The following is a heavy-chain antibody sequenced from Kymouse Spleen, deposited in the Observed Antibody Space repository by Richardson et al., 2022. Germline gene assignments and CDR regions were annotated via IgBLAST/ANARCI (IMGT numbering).Heavy chain of an antibody. D-gene: IGHD6-19*01. V-gene: IGHV3-23*04. CDR2: ISGSGGST. Sequence: EVQLVESGGGLVQPGGSLRLSCAASGFTFSSYAMSWVRQAPGKGLEWVSAISGSGGSTYYADSVKGRFTISRDNSKNTLYLQMNSLRAEDTAVYYCAKDRIAVAGTDYYYYGMDVWGQGTTVTVSS. CDR1: GFTFSSYA. CDR3: AKDRIAVAGTDYYYYGMDV. J-gene: IGHJ6*02.